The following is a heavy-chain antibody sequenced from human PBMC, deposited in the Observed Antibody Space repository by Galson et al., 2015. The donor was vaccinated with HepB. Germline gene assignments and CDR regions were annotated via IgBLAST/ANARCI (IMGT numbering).Heavy chain of an antibody. CDR3: ARGSGVLPGDTGIWSGYYYYYYMDV. CDR1: GGSISGYY. Sequence: SETLSLTCTVSGGSISGYYWSWIRQPPGKGLEWIGCMYYSGNTNYNPSLKSRVTISVDTSKNQFSLKLSSVTAADTAVYYCARGSGVLPGDTGIWSGYYYYYYMDVWGKGTTVTVSS. V-gene: IGHV4-59*01. CDR2: MYYSGNT. J-gene: IGHJ6*03. D-gene: IGHD3-3*01.